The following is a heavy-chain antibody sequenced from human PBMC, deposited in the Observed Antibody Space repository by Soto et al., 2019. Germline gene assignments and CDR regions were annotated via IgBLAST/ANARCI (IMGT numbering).Heavy chain of an antibody. V-gene: IGHV4-61*01. J-gene: IGHJ5*01. D-gene: IGHD6-25*01. CDR3: VRLSPPDSYIFDF. CDR1: GSSVSSGRYY. CDR2: IYYDGST. Sequence: PSETLSLTCTVSGSSVSSGRYYWSWIRQPPGKGPEWIGYIYYDGSTNYKSSMKSRVAISVDTSKNQFSLNLNSVTAADTAVYYCVRLSPPDSYIFDFWGQGTLVTVSS.